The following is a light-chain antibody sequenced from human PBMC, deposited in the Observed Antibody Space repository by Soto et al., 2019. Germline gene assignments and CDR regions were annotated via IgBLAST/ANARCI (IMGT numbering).Light chain of an antibody. CDR2: DVS. V-gene: IGKV3-11*01. Sequence: EIVLTQSPATLSLSPGEIATLSCRASQSISTYLAWYQQKPGQAPRLLIYDVSKRAAGVPARFSGSGSGTDFTLTISSLEPEDFAVYYCQQRSNWPPGLTFGGGTNVEI. CDR3: QQRSNWPPGLT. CDR1: QSISTY. J-gene: IGKJ4*01.